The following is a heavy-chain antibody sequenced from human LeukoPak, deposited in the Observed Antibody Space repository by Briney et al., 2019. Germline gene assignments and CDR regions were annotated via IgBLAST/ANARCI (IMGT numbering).Heavy chain of an antibody. CDR3: AGDNRIVGATGAFDI. J-gene: IGHJ3*02. V-gene: IGHV4-59*01. D-gene: IGHD1-26*01. CDR2: IYYSGST. CDR1: GGSISGYY. Sequence: KPSETLSLTCTVSGGSISGYYWSWIRQPPGKGLEWIGYIYYSGSTNYNPSLKSRVTISVDTSKNQFSLKLSSVTAADTAVYYCAGDNRIVGATGAFDIWGQGTMVTVSS.